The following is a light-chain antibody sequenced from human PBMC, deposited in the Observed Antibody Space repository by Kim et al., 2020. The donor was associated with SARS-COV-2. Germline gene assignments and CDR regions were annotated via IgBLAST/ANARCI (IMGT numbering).Light chain of an antibody. Sequence: DIQMTQSPSSLSASVGDRVTITCRASQGITNYLAWYQQKPGKVPELLIYAAFTLQSGVPSRFSGSGSGTDFTLTISSLQPEDVATYYCQNYNGAPWTFGQGTKVDIK. V-gene: IGKV1-27*01. CDR1: QGITNY. J-gene: IGKJ1*01. CDR2: AAF. CDR3: QNYNGAPWT.